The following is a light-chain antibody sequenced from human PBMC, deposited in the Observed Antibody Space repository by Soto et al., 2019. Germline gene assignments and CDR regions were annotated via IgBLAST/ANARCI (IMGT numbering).Light chain of an antibody. CDR3: LQYNSLPYT. CDR2: KTS. CDR1: QNVNIW. Sequence: DIQVTQSPSTLSAFVGDRVILTCRASQNVNIWLAWYQQRPRKAPKLLIYKTSSLESGFPSRFSGSGSGTEFTLTISSLETDDFGTYFCLQYNSLPYTFGQGTKLEIK. V-gene: IGKV1-5*03. J-gene: IGKJ2*01.